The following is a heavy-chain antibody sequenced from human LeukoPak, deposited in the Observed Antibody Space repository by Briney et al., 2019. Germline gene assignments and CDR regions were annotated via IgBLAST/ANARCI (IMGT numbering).Heavy chain of an antibody. V-gene: IGHV4-34*01. CDR2: INHSGST. CDR3: ARRNYSNRNGFDY. D-gene: IGHD4-4*01. Sequence: TSETLSLTCAVYGGSFSGYYWSWIRQPPGKGLEWIGEINHSGSTNYNPSLKSRVTISVDTSKNQFSLKLSSVTAADTAVYYCARRNYSNRNGFDYWGQGTLVTVSS. CDR1: GGSFSGYY. J-gene: IGHJ4*02.